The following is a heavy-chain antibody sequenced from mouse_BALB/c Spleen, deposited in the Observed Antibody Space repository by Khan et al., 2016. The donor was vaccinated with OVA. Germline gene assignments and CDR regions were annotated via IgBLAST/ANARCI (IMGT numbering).Heavy chain of an antibody. Sequence: QVQLQQSVAELAKPGASVKMSCKASGYTFTSYWMHWVKQRPGQGLEWIGYINPSTGYTEYNQKFKDKATLTADKSSSTAYMQLSSLTSEDSAVYYGARGYYGSSYIDYWGQGTTLTVSS. D-gene: IGHD1-1*01. CDR3: ARGYYGSSYIDY. V-gene: IGHV1-7*01. CDR2: INPSTGYT. CDR1: GYTFTSYW. J-gene: IGHJ2*01.